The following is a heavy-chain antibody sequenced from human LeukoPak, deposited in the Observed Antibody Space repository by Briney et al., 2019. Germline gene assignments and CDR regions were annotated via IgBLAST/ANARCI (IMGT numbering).Heavy chain of an antibody. J-gene: IGHJ6*03. CDR3: ARAASGQSKLRPRYYYMDV. D-gene: IGHD5-12*01. CDR2: IIPIFGTA. CDR1: GGTFSSYA. Sequence: GASVRVSCKASGGTFSSYAISWVRQAPGQGLEWMGGIIPIFGTANYAQKFQGRVTITADESTSTAYMELSSLRSEDTAVYYCARAASGQSKLRPRYYYMDVWGKGTTVTISS. V-gene: IGHV1-69*01.